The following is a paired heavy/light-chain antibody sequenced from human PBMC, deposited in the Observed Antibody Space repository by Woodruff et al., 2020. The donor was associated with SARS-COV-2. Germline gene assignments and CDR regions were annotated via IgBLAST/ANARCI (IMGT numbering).Light chain of an antibody. CDR2: DVT. V-gene: IGLV2-11*01. CDR3: SSYAGRYIAV. CDR1: SNDVGGYTY. Sequence: QSALTQPRSVSGSPGQSVTISCTGTSNDVGGYTYVSWYQQHPGKAPKLMIYDVTKRPSGVPDRFSGSKSGNTASLTISGLQAEDEADYYCSSYAGRYIAVFGTGTRVNVV. J-gene: IGLJ1*01.
Heavy chain of an antibody. D-gene: IGHD2-21*02. CDR3: VKDLRALLSAIHDY. J-gene: IGHJ4*02. V-gene: IGHV3-23*01. CDR2: IRGSGGSS. Sequence: EVQLLESGGGLVQPGGSLRLSCAASGFTFSSYAMSWVRQAPGKGLEWVAGIRGSGGSSDYADSVKGRFTISRDNSNNTLYLQMNSLRAEDTAVYYCVKDLRALLSAIHDYWGQGTLVTVSS. CDR1: GFTFSSYA.